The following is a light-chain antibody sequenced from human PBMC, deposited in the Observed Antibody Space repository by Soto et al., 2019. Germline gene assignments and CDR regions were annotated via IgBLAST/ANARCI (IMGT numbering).Light chain of an antibody. V-gene: IGLV2-23*02. CDR1: SSDVGSRNL. CDR2: EVT. CDR3: CSYAGSYTWV. J-gene: IGLJ3*02. Sequence: QSVLTQPASVSGSPGQSITISCTGTSSDVGSRNLVSWYQQHPGKAPKLIIYEVTKWPSGVSNRFSGSKSGNTASLTIFGLQAEDEADYYCCSYAGSYTWVFGGGTKPPS.